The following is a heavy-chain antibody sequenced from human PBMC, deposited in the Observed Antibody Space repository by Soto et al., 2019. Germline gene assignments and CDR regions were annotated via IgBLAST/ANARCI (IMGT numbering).Heavy chain of an antibody. CDR2: IGTTGDT. J-gene: IGHJ3*02. D-gene: IGHD3-10*01. CDR3: ARFRSFGLSGGNDAFDK. CDR1: GFTFSGYD. Sequence: GGSLRLSCVASGFTFSGYDMHWVRQVTGKGLEWVSSIGTTGDTDYPGSVRGRFTISRENAKNSLYLQMNSLRAGDTAVYYCARFRSFGLSGGNDAFDKWGQGTMVTVSS. V-gene: IGHV3-13*01.